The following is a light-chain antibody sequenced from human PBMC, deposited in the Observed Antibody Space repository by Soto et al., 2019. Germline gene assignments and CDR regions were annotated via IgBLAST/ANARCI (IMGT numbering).Light chain of an antibody. CDR1: PSDVGGSNS. J-gene: IGLJ2*01. V-gene: IGLV2-8*01. Sequence: QSALTQPPSASGSPGQSVTISCTGTPSDVGGSNSVSWYQQHPGKAPNLMIYDVNKRPSGVPDRFSGSKSGNTASLTVSGLQAEDEAYYFCSSYAHSDVVFGGGTKLTVL. CDR3: SSYAHSDVV. CDR2: DVN.